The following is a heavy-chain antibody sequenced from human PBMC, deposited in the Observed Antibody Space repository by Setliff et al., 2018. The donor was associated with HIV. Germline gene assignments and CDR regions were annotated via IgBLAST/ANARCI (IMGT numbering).Heavy chain of an antibody. Sequence: SETLSLTCTVSGGSISSGTYYWSWIRQPAGKALEWIGRIYTSGSTNYNPSLKSRVTISVDTSKNQFSLKLSYVTAADTAVYYCARGVGEYYNFWSGYPAWYFDLWGRGTLVTVSS. CDR1: GGSISSGTYY. V-gene: IGHV4-61*02. CDR2: IYTSGST. CDR3: ARGVGEYYNFWSGYPAWYFDL. J-gene: IGHJ2*01. D-gene: IGHD3-3*01.